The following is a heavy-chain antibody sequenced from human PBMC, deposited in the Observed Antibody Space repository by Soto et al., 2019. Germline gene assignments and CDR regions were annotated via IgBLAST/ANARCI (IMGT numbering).Heavy chain of an antibody. J-gene: IGHJ6*02. CDR3: ARGVGPYYYYGMDV. CDR2: IWYDGSNK. Sequence: GGSLRLSCAASGFTFSSYGMHWVRQAPGKGLEWVAVIWYDGSNKYYADSVKGRFTISRDNSKNTLYLQMNSLRAEDTAVYYCARGVGPYYYYGMDVWGQGTTVTAP. CDR1: GFTFSSYG. V-gene: IGHV3-33*01.